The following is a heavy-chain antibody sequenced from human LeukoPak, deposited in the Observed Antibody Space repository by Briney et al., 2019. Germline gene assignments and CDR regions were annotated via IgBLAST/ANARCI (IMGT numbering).Heavy chain of an antibody. CDR3: ARVGDPAGYSIDY. Sequence: SETLSLTCTVSGGSISSGDYYWSWIRQPPGKGLEWTGYIYYSGSTYYNPSLKSRVTLSVDTSKNQFSLKLSSVTAADTAVYYCARVGDPAGYSIDYWGQGTLVTVSS. V-gene: IGHV4-30-4*01. CDR1: GGSISSGDYY. J-gene: IGHJ4*02. CDR2: IYYSGST. D-gene: IGHD3-9*01.